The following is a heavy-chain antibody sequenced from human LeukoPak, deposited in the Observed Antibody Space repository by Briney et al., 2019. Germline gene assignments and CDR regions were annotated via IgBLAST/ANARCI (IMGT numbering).Heavy chain of an antibody. Sequence: GGSLRLSCAASGFTFSSYGMHWVRQAPGKGLEWVAVISYDASNKDYADSVKGRFTVSRDNSKNTLYLRMNSLRAEDTACNYCPKDNAPPKFDLPISNGIYVWGQGTTVTVSS. D-gene: IGHD3-9*01. J-gene: IGHJ6*02. CDR2: ISYDASNK. V-gene: IGHV3-30*18. CDR3: PKDNAPPKFDLPISNGIYV. CDR1: GFTFSSYG.